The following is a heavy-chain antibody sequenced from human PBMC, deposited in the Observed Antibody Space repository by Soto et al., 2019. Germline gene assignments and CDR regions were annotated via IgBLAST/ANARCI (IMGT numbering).Heavy chain of an antibody. J-gene: IGHJ4*02. Sequence: PGGSLRLSCVASGFSFSNAWMNWVRQAPGKGLEWVGRIKTKTDGGTTDYAAPVKGRFTISRDDSKNTLYLQMNSLKTEDTAMYYCARHYDILTGYYPPFDYWGQGTLVTVSS. CDR2: IKTKTDGGTT. D-gene: IGHD3-9*01. CDR1: GFSFSNAW. V-gene: IGHV3-15*07. CDR3: ARHYDILTGYYPPFDY.